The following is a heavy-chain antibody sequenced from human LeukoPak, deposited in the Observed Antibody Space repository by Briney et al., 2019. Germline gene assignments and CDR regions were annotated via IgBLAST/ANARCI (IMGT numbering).Heavy chain of an antibody. J-gene: IGHJ6*03. CDR3: ARDSSGGTTYYYYYMDV. CDR1: GFTFSSYS. Sequence: GGSLRLSCAASGFTFSSYSMNWVRQAPGKGLEWVSSISSSSSYIYYADSVKGRFTISRDNAKNSLYLQMNSLRAEDKAVYYCARDSSGGTTYYYYYMDVWGKGTTVTVSS. V-gene: IGHV3-21*01. D-gene: IGHD3-16*01. CDR2: ISSSSSYI.